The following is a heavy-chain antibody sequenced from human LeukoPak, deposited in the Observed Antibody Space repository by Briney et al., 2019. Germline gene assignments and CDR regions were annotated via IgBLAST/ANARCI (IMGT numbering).Heavy chain of an antibody. J-gene: IGHJ6*02. CDR2: IHYSGRA. CDR3: ARFGVDYDMDV. V-gene: IGHV4-59*11. D-gene: IGHD3-16*01. CDR1: GGSINGHY. Sequence: SETLSLTCTVSGGSINGHYWTWIRQPPGKGLEWIGQIHYSGRADYNPSLKRRATTSVDTSKNQISLNLNSVTAADTAVYYCARFGVDYDMDVWGQGTTVAVSS.